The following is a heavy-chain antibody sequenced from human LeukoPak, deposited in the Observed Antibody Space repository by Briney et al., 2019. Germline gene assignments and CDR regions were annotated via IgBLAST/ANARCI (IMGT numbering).Heavy chain of an antibody. D-gene: IGHD4-17*01. Sequence: GASVKVSCKVSGYTLTELSMHWVRQAPGKGLEWMGGFDPEDGETIYAQKFQGRVTMTEDTSTDTAYMELSSLRSEDTAMYYCARDTYGDYGGYYYYGMDVWGQGTTVTVSS. J-gene: IGHJ6*02. CDR1: GYTLTELS. V-gene: IGHV1-24*01. CDR3: ARDTYGDYGGYYYYGMDV. CDR2: FDPEDGET.